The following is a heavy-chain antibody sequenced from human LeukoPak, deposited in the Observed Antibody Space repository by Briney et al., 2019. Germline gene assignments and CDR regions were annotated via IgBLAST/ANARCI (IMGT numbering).Heavy chain of an antibody. CDR1: GGSMSSYY. V-gene: IGHV4-59*01. CDR3: ARADPNASGYFYRFNWFDP. D-gene: IGHD3-10*01. CDR2: IYSSGST. Sequence: SETLSLTCTVSGGSMSSYYWNWVRQPPGKGLEWIGNIYSSGSTDNNPSLKSRVTISLDTSKFQFSLRLNSVTAADTAVYYCARADPNASGYFYRFNWFDPWGQGTLVTVSS. J-gene: IGHJ5*02.